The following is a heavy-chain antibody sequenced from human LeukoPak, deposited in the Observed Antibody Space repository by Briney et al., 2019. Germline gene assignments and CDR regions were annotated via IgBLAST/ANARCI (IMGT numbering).Heavy chain of an antibody. CDR2: INPNSGDT. J-gene: IGHJ4*02. CDR1: GYTFTGYY. V-gene: IGHV1-2*02. D-gene: IGHD6-13*01. Sequence: GASVKVSCKASGYTFTGYYMHWVRRAPVQGLEWVGWINPNSGDTNYAQNFQGRVTMTRDASISTAYMELSSLRSDDTAVYYCAREAGGSSWPLSHFDYWGQGTLVTVSS. CDR3: AREAGGSSWPLSHFDY.